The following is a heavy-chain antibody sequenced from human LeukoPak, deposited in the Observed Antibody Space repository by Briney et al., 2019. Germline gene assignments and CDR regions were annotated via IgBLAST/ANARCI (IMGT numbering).Heavy chain of an antibody. CDR3: ANPKRGSYLDYFDY. V-gene: IGHV3-23*01. CDR2: ISGSGDST. CDR1: GFTFTSYG. D-gene: IGHD1-26*01. J-gene: IGHJ4*02. Sequence: GGSLRLSCAASGFTFTSYGMSWVRQAPGKGLEWVSAISGSGDSTFYADSVKGRFTISRDNSKNTLYLQMNSLRAEDTAVYYCANPKRGSYLDYFDYWGQGTLVTVSS.